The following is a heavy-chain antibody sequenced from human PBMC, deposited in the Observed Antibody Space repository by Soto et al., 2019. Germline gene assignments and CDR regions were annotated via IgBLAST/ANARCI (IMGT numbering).Heavy chain of an antibody. CDR3: ARAVDYYDSSGYYS. J-gene: IGHJ4*02. CDR2: INHSGST. D-gene: IGHD3-22*01. V-gene: IGHV4-34*01. CDR1: GGSFSGYY. Sequence: SETLSLTCAVYGGSFSGYYWSWIRQPPGKGLEWIGEINHSGSTNYNPSLKSRVTISVDTSKNQFSLKLSSVTAADTAVYYCARAVDYYDSSGYYSWGQGTLVTVSS.